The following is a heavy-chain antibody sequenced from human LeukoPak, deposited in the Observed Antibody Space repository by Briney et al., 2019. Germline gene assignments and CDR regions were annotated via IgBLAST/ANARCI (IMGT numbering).Heavy chain of an antibody. J-gene: IGHJ4*02. D-gene: IGHD2-8*02. CDR3: ANGAAGRYCTGNICYR. V-gene: IGHV3-23*01. CDR2: INSGGDDK. CDR1: GFTFSTYS. Sequence: GGSLRLSCAASGFTFSTYSMTWVRQAPGKGLEWVSAINSGGDDKYYADSVRGRFTISRDNSKNTLYLHMNSLRAEDTAVYYCANGAAGRYCTGNICYRWGQGTLVTVSS.